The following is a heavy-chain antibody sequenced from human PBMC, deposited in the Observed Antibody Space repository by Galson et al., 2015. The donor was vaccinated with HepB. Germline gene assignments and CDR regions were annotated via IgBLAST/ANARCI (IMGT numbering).Heavy chain of an antibody. V-gene: IGHV3-21*06. CDR2: ITSKSTYI. J-gene: IGHJ6*02. D-gene: IGHD1-26*01. Sequence: SLRLSCAASGFTFSDYTMNWVRQAPGKGLEWVSSITSKSTYIYYADSLKGRFTISRDNAKNLLYLQMNSLRADDTAVYYCARDIVGAHFKMRGPGLLGIWGQGTTVTVSS. CDR3: ARDIVGAHFKMRGPGLLGI. CDR1: GFTFSDYT.